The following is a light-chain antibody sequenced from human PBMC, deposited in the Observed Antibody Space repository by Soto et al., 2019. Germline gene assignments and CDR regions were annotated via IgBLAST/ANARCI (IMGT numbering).Light chain of an antibody. J-gene: IGKJ2*01. Sequence: EIVLTQSPGTLSLSPGERATLSCRASQSVGRNYLAWYQQKPGQAPRLLIYGASSRATGIPDRFSGSGSGTDFTLTISRLEPEDCAVYYCQQYAYSPRTVGRGTKLEI. V-gene: IGKV3-20*01. CDR2: GAS. CDR1: QSVGRNY. CDR3: QQYAYSPRT.